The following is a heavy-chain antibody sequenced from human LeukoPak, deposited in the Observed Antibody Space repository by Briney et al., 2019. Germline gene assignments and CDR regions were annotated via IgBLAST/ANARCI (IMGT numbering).Heavy chain of an antibody. J-gene: IGHJ3*02. CDR1: GFTFSSYS. CDR2: ISSSSSTI. CDR3: ASLVRGVTSAFDI. D-gene: IGHD3-10*01. Sequence: GGSLRLSXAASGFTFSSYSMNWVRQAPGKGLEWVSYISSSSSTIYYADSVKGRFTISRDNAKNSLYLQMNSLRAEDTAVYYCASLVRGVTSAFDIWGQGTMVTVSS. V-gene: IGHV3-48*01.